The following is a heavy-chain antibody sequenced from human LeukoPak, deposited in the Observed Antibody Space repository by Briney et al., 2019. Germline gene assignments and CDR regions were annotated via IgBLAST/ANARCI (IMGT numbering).Heavy chain of an antibody. CDR1: GFTFNSFA. J-gene: IGHJ4*02. Sequence: GGSLRLSCAAAGFTFNSFAMNWVRQAPGKGLEWVSGTGSTGVSTFYADSVKGRFTVSRDNSKNTLSLQMNSLRAEDTAVYYCAKDPGVVPAHYFDYWGQGTLVTVSS. CDR2: TGSTGVST. D-gene: IGHD2-2*01. V-gene: IGHV3-23*01. CDR3: AKDPGVVPAHYFDY.